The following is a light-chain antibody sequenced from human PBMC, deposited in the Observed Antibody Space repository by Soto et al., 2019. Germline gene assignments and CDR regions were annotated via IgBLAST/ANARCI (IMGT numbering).Light chain of an antibody. J-gene: IGLJ2*01. CDR2: EVN. CDR3: GSYAGSNKFLV. V-gene: IGLV2-8*01. Sequence: QSALTQPPSASGSPGQSVAISCTGTSSDIGGYNYVSWYQQHPGKAPKLIIYEVNKRPSGVPDRFSGSKSGNTASLTVSGLQADDEAAYYCGSYAGSNKFLVFGGGTKVTVL. CDR1: SSDIGGYNY.